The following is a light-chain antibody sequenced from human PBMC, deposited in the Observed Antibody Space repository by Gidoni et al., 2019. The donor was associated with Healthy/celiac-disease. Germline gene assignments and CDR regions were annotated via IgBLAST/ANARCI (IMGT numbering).Light chain of an antibody. CDR3: QQYGSSPRYT. V-gene: IGKV3-20*01. CDR1: QSVSSSY. CDR2: GAS. Sequence: DIVLTQSPGTLSLSPGERATRSCRASQSVSSSYLAWYQQKPGQAPRLLIYGASSRATGIPDRFSGSGSGTDFTLTISRLEPEDFAVYYCQQYGSSPRYTFGQXTKLEIK. J-gene: IGKJ2*01.